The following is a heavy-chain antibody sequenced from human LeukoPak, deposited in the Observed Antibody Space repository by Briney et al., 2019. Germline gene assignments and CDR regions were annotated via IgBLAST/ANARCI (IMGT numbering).Heavy chain of an antibody. V-gene: IGHV4-59*08. CDR1: GGSISSFH. D-gene: IGHD2-15*01. Sequence: SETLSLTCAVSGGSISSFHWSWIRQPPGKGLEWIGYVFYTGDTNSNPSLKSRVTMSLDTSKSQLSLRLTSVTAADTAVYYCARHPFATPFDHWGRGTLVTVSS. CDR2: VFYTGDT. J-gene: IGHJ4*02. CDR3: ARHPFATPFDH.